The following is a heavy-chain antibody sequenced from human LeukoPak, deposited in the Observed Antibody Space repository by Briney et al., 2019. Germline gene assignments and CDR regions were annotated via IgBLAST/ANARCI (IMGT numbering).Heavy chain of an antibody. CDR3: ARVDSSSWSPFDY. D-gene: IGHD6-13*01. J-gene: IGHJ4*02. V-gene: IGHV3-74*01. CDR1: GFTFGSYW. Sequence: GGSLRLSCAASGFTFGSYWMHWVRQAPGKGLVWVSRINSDGSSTSYADSVKGRFTISRDNAKNTLYLQMNSLRAEDTAVYYCARVDSSSWSPFDYWGQGTLVTVSS. CDR2: INSDGSST.